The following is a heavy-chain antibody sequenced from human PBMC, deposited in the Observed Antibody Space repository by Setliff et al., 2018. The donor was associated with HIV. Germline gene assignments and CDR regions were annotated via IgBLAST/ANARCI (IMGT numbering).Heavy chain of an antibody. V-gene: IGHV3-74*01. J-gene: IGHJ6*02. Sequence: PGGSVRLSCAASGFTFSGYWMHWVRQAPGKGLVWVSRINSDGSSTTYADSVKGRFTISRDNAKNTLYLQMNSLRVEDTAVYYCAKDVCSGAYCYAYYYYGMDVWGQGTMVTVSS. D-gene: IGHD2-15*01. CDR1: GFTFSGYW. CDR2: INSDGSST. CDR3: AKDVCSGAYCYAYYYYGMDV.